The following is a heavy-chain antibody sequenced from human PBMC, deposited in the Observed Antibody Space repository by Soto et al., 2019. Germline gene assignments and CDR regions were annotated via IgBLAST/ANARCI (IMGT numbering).Heavy chain of an antibody. Sequence: GGSLRLSCAASGFTFSSYAMSWVRQAPGKGLEWVSAISGSGGSTYYADSVKGRLTISRDNSKNTLYLQMNSLRAEDTAVYYGALTLHDYYFYYGMDVWGQGTTVTVSS. V-gene: IGHV3-23*01. CDR3: ALTLHDYYFYYGMDV. J-gene: IGHJ6*02. CDR2: ISGSGGST. CDR1: GFTFSSYA. D-gene: IGHD2-15*01.